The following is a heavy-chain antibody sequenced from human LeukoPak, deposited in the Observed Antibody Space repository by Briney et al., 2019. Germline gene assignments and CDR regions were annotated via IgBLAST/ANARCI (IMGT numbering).Heavy chain of an antibody. D-gene: IGHD7-27*01. V-gene: IGHV4-39*07. CDR2: INHSGST. CDR1: GGSITSSSYY. CDR3: ARGSWGVTDWYFDL. J-gene: IGHJ2*01. Sequence: SETLSLTCTVSGGSITSSSYYWGWIRQPPGKGLEWIGEINHSGSTNYNPSLKSRVTISVDTSKNQFSLKLSSVTAADTAVYYCARGSWGVTDWYFDLWGRGTLVTVSS.